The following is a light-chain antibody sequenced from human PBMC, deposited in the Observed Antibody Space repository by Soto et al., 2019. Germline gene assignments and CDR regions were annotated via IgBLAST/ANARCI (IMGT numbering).Light chain of an antibody. J-gene: IGKJ3*01. CDR3: QQFATSPFT. CDR2: GAS. CDR1: QSVASSF. V-gene: IGKV3-20*01. Sequence: EIVLTQSPGTLSFSPGERATLSCRASQSVASSFLAWYQQKPGQAPRLLIYGASSRATGIPDRFSGSGSGTDFTLTITRLEPEDFAVYYCQQFATSPFTFGHGTTVDVK.